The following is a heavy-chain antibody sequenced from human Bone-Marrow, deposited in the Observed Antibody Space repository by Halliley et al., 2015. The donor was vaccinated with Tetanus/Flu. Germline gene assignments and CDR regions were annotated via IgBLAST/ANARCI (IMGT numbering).Heavy chain of an antibody. V-gene: IGHV4-34*01. CDR3: ARWGRQWRINSYHYGMDV. CDR1: DGSLSDYY. Sequence: GLVKPSETLSLICVVYDGSLSDYYWSWTRQPPGKGLEWIGEINHSGSTNYNPSLKSRVTISVDMSKNQLSLNLSSVAAADTAVYYCARWGRQWRINSYHYGMDVWGQGTTVTVSS. J-gene: IGHJ6*02. CDR2: INHSGST. D-gene: IGHD3-16*01.